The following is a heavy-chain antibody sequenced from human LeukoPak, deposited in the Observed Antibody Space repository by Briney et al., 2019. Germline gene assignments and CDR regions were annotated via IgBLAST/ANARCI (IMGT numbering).Heavy chain of an antibody. CDR1: GGSISSYY. Sequence: PSETLSLTCTVSGGSISSYYWSWIRQPPGKGLEWIGYIYYSGSTNYNPSLKSRVTISVDTSKNQFSLKLSSVTAADTAVYYCASRYCSSTSCLGFDYWGQGTLVTVSS. CDR2: IYYSGST. D-gene: IGHD2-2*01. CDR3: ASRYCSSTSCLGFDY. J-gene: IGHJ4*02. V-gene: IGHV4-59*01.